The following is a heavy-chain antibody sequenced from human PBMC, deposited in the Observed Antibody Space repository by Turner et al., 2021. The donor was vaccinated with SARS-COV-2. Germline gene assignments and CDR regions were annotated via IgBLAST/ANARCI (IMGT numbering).Heavy chain of an antibody. V-gene: IGHV3-53*01. Sequence: EVQLVESGGGLSQPGGSLRLSCAACGFIASSNYMSWVRQAREKGLGWVSVIYSGSSKYYEDSVKGRFTISRDKSKNTLYLQMNSLRAEDTAVYYCARDLMEVGGMDVWGQGTTVTVSS. J-gene: IGHJ6*02. CDR3: ARDLMEVGGMDV. CDR1: GFIASSNY. D-gene: IGHD3-3*01. CDR2: IYSGSSK.